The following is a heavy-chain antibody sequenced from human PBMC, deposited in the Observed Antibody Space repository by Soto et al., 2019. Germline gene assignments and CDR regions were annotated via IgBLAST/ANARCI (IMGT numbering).Heavy chain of an antibody. Sequence: PSETLSLTCTVSGDSLNSGTYYWSWIRQPPGKGLEWMGRIYYSGSTDQHPSLKSRVSLSVDTSKNQFSLKLRSVTAAPAAIYFCARHATVATDMGAYYYYTMDIWGQGTTVT. J-gene: IGHJ6*02. CDR3: ARHATVATDMGAYYYYTMDI. D-gene: IGHD5-12*01. CDR1: GDSLNSGTYY. CDR2: IYYSGST. V-gene: IGHV4-61*01.